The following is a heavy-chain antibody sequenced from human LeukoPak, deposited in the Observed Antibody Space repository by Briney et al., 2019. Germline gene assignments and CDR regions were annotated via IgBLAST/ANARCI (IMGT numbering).Heavy chain of an antibody. V-gene: IGHV4-34*01. J-gene: IGHJ4*02. Sequence: PSETLSLTCAVCGGSFSGYYWSWIRQPPGKGLEWIGEINHSGSTNYNPSLKSRVTISVDTSKNQFSLKLSSVTAADTAVYYCARGPRITIFGVVNRVDYWGQGTLVTVSS. CDR3: ARGPRITIFGVVNRVDY. CDR1: GGSFSGYY. CDR2: INHSGST. D-gene: IGHD3-3*01.